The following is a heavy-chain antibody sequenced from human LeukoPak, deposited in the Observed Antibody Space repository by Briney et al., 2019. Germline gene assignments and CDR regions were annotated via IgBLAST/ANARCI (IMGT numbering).Heavy chain of an antibody. J-gene: IGHJ5*02. CDR3: ARDRQQLVLSGWFDP. D-gene: IGHD6-13*01. CDR1: GGTFSSYA. Sequence: GASVKVSCKASGGTFSSYAISWVRQAPGQGLEWMGGIIPIFGTANYAQKFQGRVTITADESTSTAYVELSSLRSEDTAVYYCARDRQQLVLSGWFDPWGQGTLVTVSS. CDR2: IIPIFGTA. V-gene: IGHV1-69*13.